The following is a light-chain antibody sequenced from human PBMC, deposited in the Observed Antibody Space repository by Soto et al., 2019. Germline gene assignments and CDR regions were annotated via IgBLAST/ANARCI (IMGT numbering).Light chain of an antibody. CDR3: QQYNSSPMYT. V-gene: IGKV1-5*03. CDR1: QSISSW. Sequence: DIQMTQSPSTLSASVGDRVTITCRASQSISSWLAWYQQKPGKAPKLLIYKASSLESGVPSRFSGSGSGTEFTLTISSLQPDDFATYYCQQYNSSPMYTFGQGTKREIK. CDR2: KAS. J-gene: IGKJ2*01.